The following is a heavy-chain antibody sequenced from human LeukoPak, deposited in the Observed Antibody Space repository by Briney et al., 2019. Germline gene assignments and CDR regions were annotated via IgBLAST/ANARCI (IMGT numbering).Heavy chain of an antibody. V-gene: IGHV3-33*01. D-gene: IGHD3-22*01. J-gene: IGHJ4*02. CDR1: GFTFSSYG. CDR3: ARDSSYYDSSGYYPDY. CDR2: IWYDGSNK. Sequence: GRSLRLSCAASGFTFSSYGMHWVRQAPGKGLEWVAVIWYDGSNKYYADSVKGRFTISRDNSKNTLYLQMNSLRAEDTAVYYCARDSSYYDSSGYYPDYWGQGTLVTVS.